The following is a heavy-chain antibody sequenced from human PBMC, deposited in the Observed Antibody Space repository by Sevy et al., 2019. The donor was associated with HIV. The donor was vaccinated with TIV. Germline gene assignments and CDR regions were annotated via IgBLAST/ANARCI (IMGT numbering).Heavy chain of an antibody. CDR2: IKSKTDGGTT. CDR1: GFIFSSAW. D-gene: IGHD1-26*01. Sequence: LTCAASGFIFSSAWMSWVRQAPGKGLEWVGRIKSKTDGGTTDYAAPVRGRFTISRDDSKNTLYLQMNSLKTEDTAVYYCVTDEEWNGVGATSFDYWGQGTLVTVSS. CDR3: VTDEEWNGVGATSFDY. J-gene: IGHJ4*02. V-gene: IGHV3-15*01.